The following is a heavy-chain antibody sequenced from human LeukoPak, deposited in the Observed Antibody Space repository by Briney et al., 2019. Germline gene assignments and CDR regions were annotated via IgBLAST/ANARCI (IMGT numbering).Heavy chain of an antibody. J-gene: IGHJ4*02. V-gene: IGHV1-24*01. D-gene: IGHD3-9*01. CDR1: GYTLTELS. CDR2: FDPEDGET. CDR3: ARASGNYDILTGYYKGNYYFDY. Sequence: ASVKVSCKVSGYTLTELSMHWVRQAPGKGLEWMGGFDPEDGETIYAQKFQGRVTMTEDTSTDTAYMELSSLRSEDTAVYYCARASGNYDILTGYYKGNYYFDYWGQGTLVTVSS.